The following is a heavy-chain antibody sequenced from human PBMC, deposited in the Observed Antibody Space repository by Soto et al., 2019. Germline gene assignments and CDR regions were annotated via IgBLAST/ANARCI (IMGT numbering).Heavy chain of an antibody. J-gene: IGHJ4*02. Sequence: SETLSLTCAVSGGSISSGGYSCNWIRQPPGKGLEWIGYIYHSGSTYYNPSLKSRVTISVDTSKNQFSLKLSSVTAADTAVYYCARGRRLTMVRGVMSYFDYWGQGTLVTVSS. V-gene: IGHV4-30-2*01. CDR3: ARGRRLTMVRGVMSYFDY. CDR1: GGSISSGGYS. D-gene: IGHD3-10*01. CDR2: IYHSGST.